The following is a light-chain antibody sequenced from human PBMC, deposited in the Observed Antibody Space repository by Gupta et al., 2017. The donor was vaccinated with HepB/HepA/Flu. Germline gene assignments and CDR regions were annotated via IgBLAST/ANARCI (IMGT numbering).Light chain of an antibody. CDR3: SSYAGSNNLI. CDR2: EVS. V-gene: IGLV2-8*01. J-gene: IGLJ2*01. Sequence: QSALTPPPSASGSPGQSVTISCTGTSSDVGGYNYVSWYQHHPGKAPKLMIYEVSKRPSGVPDRFSGSKSGNTASLTVSGLQAEDEADYYCSSYAGSNNLIFGGGTKLTVL. CDR1: SSDVGGYNY.